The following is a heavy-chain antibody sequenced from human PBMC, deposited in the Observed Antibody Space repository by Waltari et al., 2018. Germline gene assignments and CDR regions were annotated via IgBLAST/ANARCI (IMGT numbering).Heavy chain of an antibody. CDR2: IIPSVGKA. CDR3: ARDTAADPMYYYGMDV. CDR1: GGTFSSYA. Sequence: QVQLVQSGAEVKKPGSSVKVSCKASGGTFSSYAISWVRQAPGQGLEWMGRIIPSVGKANNAQKFQARVTITADKSTSTAYMELSSLRSEDTAVYYCARDTAADPMYYYGMDVWGQGTTVTVSS. V-gene: IGHV1-69*04. J-gene: IGHJ6*02. D-gene: IGHD6-13*01.